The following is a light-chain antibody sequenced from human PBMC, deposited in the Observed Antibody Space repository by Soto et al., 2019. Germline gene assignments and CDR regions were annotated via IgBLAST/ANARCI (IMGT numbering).Light chain of an antibody. CDR3: QQRGNWPVT. CDR2: DTT. J-gene: IGKJ4*01. V-gene: IGKV3-11*01. Sequence: IVLTQSPATLSLSPGERATLSCRASQSVKSHVAWYQLKPGQSPSLLIFDTTNRSTGTPTRFSGSGSGTDFTLTISRLEPEDFAVYYCQQRGNWPVTFGCGTKVEI. CDR1: QSVKSH.